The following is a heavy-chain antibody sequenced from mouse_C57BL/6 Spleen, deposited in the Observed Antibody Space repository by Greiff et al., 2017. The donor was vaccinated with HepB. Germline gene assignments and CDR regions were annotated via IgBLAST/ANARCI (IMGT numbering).Heavy chain of an antibody. CDR1: GYTFTDYN. Sequence: EVQLQQSGPELVKPGASVKIPCKASGYTFTDYNMDWVKQSHGKSLEWIGDINPNNGGTIYNQKFKGKATLTVDKSSSTAYMELRSLTSEDTAVYYCARGNGDGFAYWGQGTLVTVSA. CDR2: INPNNGGT. J-gene: IGHJ3*01. D-gene: IGHD4-1*01. V-gene: IGHV1-18*01. CDR3: ARGNGDGFAY.